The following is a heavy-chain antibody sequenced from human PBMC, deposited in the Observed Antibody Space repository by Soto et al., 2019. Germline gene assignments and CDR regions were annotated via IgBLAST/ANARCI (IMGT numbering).Heavy chain of an antibody. J-gene: IGHJ6*02. CDR3: ARDVFCGGAPACPDMDV. D-gene: IGHD2-21*01. V-gene: IGHV1-18*04. Sequence: QVVLEQSGGEVKKPGASVKVSCKASGYTFSGYSITWVRQAPGQGLEWMGRISGYNGNTNYARTLRGRLTLTTDTSTSTAYMELRSLTSDDTAVYYCARDVFCGGAPACPDMDVWGPGTTVTVSS. CDR1: GYTFSGYS. CDR2: ISGYNGNT.